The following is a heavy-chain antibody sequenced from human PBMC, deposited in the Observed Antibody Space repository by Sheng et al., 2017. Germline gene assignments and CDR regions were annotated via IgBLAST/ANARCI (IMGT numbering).Heavy chain of an antibody. CDR2: ISSNSDYR. J-gene: IGHJ4*02. V-gene: IGHV3-21*02. D-gene: IGHD3-16*01. CDR1: GFAFSSYT. CDR3: TTSINWDFDN. Sequence: EVLLVDSGGGLVKPGESLRLSCAASGFAFSSYTLNWVRQAPGKGLEWVSSISSNSDYRYYAESMRGRFTISRDNAKNSLSLQMTRLAAEDTAVYYCTTSINWDFDNWGQGTLV.